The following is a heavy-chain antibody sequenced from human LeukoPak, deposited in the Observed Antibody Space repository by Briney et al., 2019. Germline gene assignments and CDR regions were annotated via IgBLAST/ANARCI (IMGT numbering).Heavy chain of an antibody. D-gene: IGHD2-15*01. V-gene: IGHV3-11*06. J-gene: IGHJ4*02. CDR3: ARGSVHCSGGSCYLDY. Sequence: PGGSLRLSCAASGFTFSDYYMSWIRQAPGKGLEWVSYISSSSSYTNYADSVKGRFTISRDNDKNSLYLQMSSLRAEDTAVYYCARGSVHCSGGSCYLDYWGQGTLVTVFS. CDR1: GFTFSDYY. CDR2: ISSSSSYT.